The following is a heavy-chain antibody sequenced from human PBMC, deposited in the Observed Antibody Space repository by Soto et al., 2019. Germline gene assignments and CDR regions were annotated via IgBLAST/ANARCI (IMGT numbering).Heavy chain of an antibody. V-gene: IGHV4-4*02. CDR1: GDSMTRSVW. Sequence: QVQMQESGPGLVKPSGTLSLTCAVSGDSMTRSVWWTWVRQPPGKGLEWIGEVFHTGNTNYNPSLKSRVTMSVAKSTNELSLKVTSVTAADTAIYYCARKAWVRFDYWGQGALVTVSS. CDR3: ARKAWVRFDY. D-gene: IGHD7-27*01. J-gene: IGHJ4*02. CDR2: VFHTGNT.